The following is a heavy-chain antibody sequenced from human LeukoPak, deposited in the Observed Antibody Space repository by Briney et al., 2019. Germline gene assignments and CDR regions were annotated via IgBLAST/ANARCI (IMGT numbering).Heavy chain of an antibody. V-gene: IGHV4-4*07. Sequence: PSETLSLTCTVSGGSISNYYWSWIRRPAGKGLEWIGRIYTSGSTNYNPSLKSRVTMSVDTSKNQFSLQLNSVTAADTAVYYCARGRPGYSSGWYAGYYYYMDVWGKGTTVTVSS. D-gene: IGHD6-19*01. CDR3: ARGRPGYSSGWYAGYYYYMDV. CDR2: IYTSGST. CDR1: GGSISNYY. J-gene: IGHJ6*03.